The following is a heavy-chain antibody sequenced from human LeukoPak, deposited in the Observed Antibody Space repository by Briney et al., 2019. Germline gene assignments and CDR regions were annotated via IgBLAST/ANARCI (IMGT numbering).Heavy chain of an antibody. D-gene: IGHD4-17*01. CDR2: IYYSGST. J-gene: IGHJ4*02. Sequence: KASQTLSLTCTVSGGSISSGDYYWSWIRQPPGKGLEWIGYIYYSGSTYYNPSLKSRVTISVDTSKNQFSLKLSSVTAADTAVYYCARDQPFSRLLGFHTVTNKSWGQGTLVTVSS. CDR1: GGSISSGDYY. V-gene: IGHV4-30-4*01. CDR3: ARDQPFSRLLGFHTVTNKS.